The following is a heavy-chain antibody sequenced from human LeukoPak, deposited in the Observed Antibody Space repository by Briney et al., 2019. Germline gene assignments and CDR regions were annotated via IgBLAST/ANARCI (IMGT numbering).Heavy chain of an antibody. Sequence: SGGSLRLTCAASGFSFSSYAMSWVRQAPGKGLEWVPAISGSAGSTYSADSVKGRFTISRDNSKNTLYLQMNSLRAEDAAVYYCARGGGYDGLYFDYWGQGTLVTVPS. CDR2: ISGSAGST. D-gene: IGHD6-19*01. CDR3: ARGGGYDGLYFDY. V-gene: IGHV3-23*01. J-gene: IGHJ4*02. CDR1: GFSFSSYA.